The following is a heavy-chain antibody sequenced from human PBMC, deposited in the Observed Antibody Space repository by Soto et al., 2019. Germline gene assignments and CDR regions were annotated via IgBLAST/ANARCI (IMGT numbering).Heavy chain of an antibody. J-gene: IGHJ2*01. CDR1: GFTFRSYD. D-gene: IGHD1-26*01. CDR2: IRSSGGST. V-gene: IGHV3-23*01. Sequence: EVQVLESGGGLVQPGGSLRLSRAASGFTFRSYDMSWVRQAPGKGLEWVSGIRSSGGSTYYEDSVKGRFTISRDNSKNTLYLQMNSLRAEDTAIYYCAKDGQGRYWFFDLWGRGTLVTVSS. CDR3: AKDGQGRYWFFDL.